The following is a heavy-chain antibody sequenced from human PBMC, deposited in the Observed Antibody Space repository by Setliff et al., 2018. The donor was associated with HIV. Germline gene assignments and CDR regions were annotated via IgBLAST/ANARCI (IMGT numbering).Heavy chain of an antibody. D-gene: IGHD6-19*01. CDR1: GYTFSNYC. CDR3: SRGIAVAGHDFANTPGDI. V-gene: IGHV5-51*01. Sequence: GESLKISCKDSGYTFSNYCIAWVRQMPGKGLEWMGIIYPGNSDTTYSPSFQGHVTISADKSTNTAFLQWSSLKASYSAMYYCSRGIAVAGHDFANTPGDIWGQGTMVTVSS. CDR2: IYPGNSDT. J-gene: IGHJ3*02.